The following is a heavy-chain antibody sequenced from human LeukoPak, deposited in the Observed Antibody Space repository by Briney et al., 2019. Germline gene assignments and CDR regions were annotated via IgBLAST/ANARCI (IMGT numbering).Heavy chain of an antibody. Sequence: PGGSLRLSCAASGFTFSSYTMNWIRQAPGKGLEWVSGISDSGDRTHYADSVKGRFTVSRDNSKNTLYLQMDSLRADETPVYGWATLPGGDLPPDCWGQGTLVTVSS. D-gene: IGHD3-16*01. CDR1: GFTFSSYT. CDR3: ATLPGGDLPPDC. V-gene: IGHV3-23*01. J-gene: IGHJ4*02. CDR2: ISDSGDRT.